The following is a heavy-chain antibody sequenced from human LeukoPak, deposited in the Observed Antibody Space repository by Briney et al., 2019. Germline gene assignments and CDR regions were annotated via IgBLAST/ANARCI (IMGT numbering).Heavy chain of an antibody. Sequence: PGGSLRLSCAAAGFTLSTYWMHWVRQAPGKGLVWVSRMNSDGSSTSYADSVQGRFTISRDNAKNTLYLQMNSLRADDTAVYYCSRSLERTGNWGQGTLVTVSS. CDR3: SRSLERTGN. V-gene: IGHV3-74*01. CDR1: GFTLSTYW. J-gene: IGHJ4*02. CDR2: MNSDGSST. D-gene: IGHD1-1*01.